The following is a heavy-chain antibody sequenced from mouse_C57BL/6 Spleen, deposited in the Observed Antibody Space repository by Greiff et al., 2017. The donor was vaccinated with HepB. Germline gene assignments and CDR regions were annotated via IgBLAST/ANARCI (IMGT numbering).Heavy chain of an antibody. CDR1: GFSFNTYA. D-gene: IGHD2-2*01. CDR2: IRSKSNNYAT. Sequence: EVKMMESGGGLVQPKGSLKLSCAASGFSFNTYAMNWVRQAPGKGLEWVARIRSKSNNYATYYADSVKDRFTISRDDSESMLYLQMNKLKTEDTARYYCVRHPHYYGYDDWYFDVWGTGTTVTVSS. V-gene: IGHV10-1*01. CDR3: VRHPHYYGYDDWYFDV. J-gene: IGHJ1*03.